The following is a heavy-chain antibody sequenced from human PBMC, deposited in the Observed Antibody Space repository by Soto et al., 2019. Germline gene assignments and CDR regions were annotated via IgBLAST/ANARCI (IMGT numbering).Heavy chain of an antibody. D-gene: IGHD4-17*01. CDR1: GFTFSTYA. J-gene: IGHJ3*02. CDR3: AHPRGYGVFDAYDI. CDR2: LTPSGGET. Sequence: LRLSCVASGFTFSTYAMSWVRQAPGKGLEWVSALTPSGGETFYADSVKGRFTISRDNSMNALYLQMNSLRIEDTAVYYCAHPRGYGVFDAYDIWGQGTMVTVSS. V-gene: IGHV3-23*01.